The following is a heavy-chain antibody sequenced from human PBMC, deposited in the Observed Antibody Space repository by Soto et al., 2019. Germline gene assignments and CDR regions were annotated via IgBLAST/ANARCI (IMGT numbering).Heavy chain of an antibody. D-gene: IGHD2-21*01. Sequence: GALRLSCAACVSTFNNSAITWVRQPAQQLLEWVASISENGGSRGGTYYADSVKGPCTISRDNSKNTLYLQVDSLTGADTAVYYCASAKAVVIAPLGIWGQGALVTVSS. V-gene: IGHV3-23*01. CDR2: ISENGGSRGGT. CDR3: ASAKAVVIAPLGI. CDR1: VSTFNNSA. J-gene: IGHJ3*02.